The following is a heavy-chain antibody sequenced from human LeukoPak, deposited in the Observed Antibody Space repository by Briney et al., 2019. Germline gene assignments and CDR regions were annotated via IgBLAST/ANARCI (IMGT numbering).Heavy chain of an antibody. J-gene: IGHJ4*02. CDR1: GGSFSGYY. Sequence: SETLSLTCAVYGGSFSGYYRSWIRQPPGKGLEWIGEIKHSGSINYNPSLKSRVTISVDTSKNQFSLKLSSVTGADSAVYYCARVYYYDSSGYYLPYWGQGTPVTVSS. V-gene: IGHV4-34*01. CDR3: ARVYYYDSSGYYLPY. D-gene: IGHD3-22*01. CDR2: IKHSGSI.